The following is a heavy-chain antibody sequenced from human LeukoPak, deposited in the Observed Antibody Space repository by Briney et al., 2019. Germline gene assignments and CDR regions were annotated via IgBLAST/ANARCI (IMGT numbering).Heavy chain of an antibody. Sequence: GASVKVSCKASGYTFTNFGISWVRQAPGQGLEWMGGIIPIFGTANYAQKFQGRVTITADESTSTAYMELSSLRSEDTAVYYCARGRNYYYDSSGYYPLDYWGQGTLVTVSS. CDR3: ARGRNYYYDSSGYYPLDY. V-gene: IGHV1-69*13. CDR1: GYTFTNFG. D-gene: IGHD3-22*01. CDR2: IIPIFGTA. J-gene: IGHJ4*02.